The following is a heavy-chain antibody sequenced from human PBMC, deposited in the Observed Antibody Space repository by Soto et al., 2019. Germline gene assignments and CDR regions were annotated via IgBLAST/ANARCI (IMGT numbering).Heavy chain of an antibody. CDR2: INHSGST. D-gene: IGHD2-2*01. Sequence: PSETLSLTCAVYGGSFSAYYWSWVRQPPGKGLEWIGEINHSGSTNYNPSLKSRVTISVDTSKNQFSLKLSSVTAADTAVYYCATLSSTSSRRYYYYGMDVWGQGTTVTVSS. V-gene: IGHV4-34*01. J-gene: IGHJ6*02. CDR3: ATLSSTSSRRYYYYGMDV. CDR1: GGSFSAYY.